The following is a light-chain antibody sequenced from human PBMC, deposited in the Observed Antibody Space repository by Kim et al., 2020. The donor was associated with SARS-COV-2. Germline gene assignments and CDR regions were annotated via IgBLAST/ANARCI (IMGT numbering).Light chain of an antibody. CDR3: QQFSNYPQT. Sequence: GDKVTITCRASQDISTAVAWYQQKLGKAPKLLIYYASSLASGVPSRFSGSGSGTDFTLTINSLQPEDFATYYCQQFSNYPQTFGRGTKVDIK. J-gene: IGKJ1*01. V-gene: IGKV1D-13*01. CDR2: YAS. CDR1: QDISTA.